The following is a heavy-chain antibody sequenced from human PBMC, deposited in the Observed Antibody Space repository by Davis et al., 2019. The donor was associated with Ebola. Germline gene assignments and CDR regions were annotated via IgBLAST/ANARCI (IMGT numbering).Heavy chain of an antibody. Sequence: GESLKISCAASGFTFSSYWMSWVRQAPGKGLEWVANIKQDGSEKYYVDSAKGRFTISRDNAKNSLYLQMNSLRAEDTAVYYCARDPAALRFYYFDYWGQGTLVTVSS. V-gene: IGHV3-7*01. D-gene: IGHD6-13*01. CDR2: IKQDGSEK. CDR1: GFTFSSYW. CDR3: ARDPAALRFYYFDY. J-gene: IGHJ4*02.